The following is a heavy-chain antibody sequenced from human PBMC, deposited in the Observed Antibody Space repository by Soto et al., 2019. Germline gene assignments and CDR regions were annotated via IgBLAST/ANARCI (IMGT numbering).Heavy chain of an antibody. CDR1: GGSIGGGDYY. CDR2: IYYSGST. D-gene: IGHD3-3*01. V-gene: IGHV4-30-4*01. J-gene: IGHJ6*02. CDR3: ARTTYYDFWSGYYPEYYYYGMDV. Sequence: SETLSLTCTVSGGSIGGGDYYWGWIRQPPGKGLEWIGYIYYSGSTYYNPSLKSRVTISVDTSKNQFSLKLSSVTAADTAVYYCARTTYYDFWSGYYPEYYYYGMDVWGQGTTVTVSS.